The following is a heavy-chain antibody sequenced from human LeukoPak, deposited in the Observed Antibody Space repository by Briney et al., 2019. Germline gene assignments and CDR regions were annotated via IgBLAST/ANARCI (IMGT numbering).Heavy chain of an antibody. CDR3: AGSRNGFYMDV. D-gene: IGHD3-3*01. CDR2: ISWNSGSI. V-gene: IGHV3-9*03. J-gene: IGHJ6*03. CDR1: GFTFSSYA. Sequence: PGGSLRLSCAAYGFTFSSYAIHWVRQPPGKGLEWVSGISWNSGSIVYADSVEGRFTISRDNAKNSLYLQMNSLRAEDMALYYCAGSRNGFYMDVWGKGTTVTVSS.